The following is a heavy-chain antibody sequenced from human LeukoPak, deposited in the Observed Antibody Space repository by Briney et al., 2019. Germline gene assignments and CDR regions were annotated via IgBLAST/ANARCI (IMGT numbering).Heavy chain of an antibody. Sequence: PGRSLRLSCAASGFSFDDYAMHWVRQAPGKGLEWVSGIHWNGGSMAYADSVKGRFTISRDNARNSLYLQMNSLRAEDTALYYCAKDSDSSGDYQDYWGQGTLVTVSS. V-gene: IGHV3-9*01. CDR3: AKDSDSSGDYQDY. D-gene: IGHD3-22*01. CDR2: IHWNGGSM. CDR1: GFSFDDYA. J-gene: IGHJ4*02.